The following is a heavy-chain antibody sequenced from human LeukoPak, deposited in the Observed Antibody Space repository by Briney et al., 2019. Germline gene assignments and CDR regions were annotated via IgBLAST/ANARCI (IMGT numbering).Heavy chain of an antibody. J-gene: IGHJ4*02. CDR3: ARLSKVPYFDYIFDY. CDR1: GGSVSSTTYY. V-gene: IGHV4-39*01. D-gene: IGHD3-9*01. CDR2: VYYTGST. Sequence: PSETLSLTCTVSGGSVSSTTYYWGWIRQPPGGGLEWIANVYYTGSTYCNPSLKSRVTMSVDTSKNQFSLTMTSVTAADTAVYYCARLSKVPYFDYIFDYWGQGTLATVSS.